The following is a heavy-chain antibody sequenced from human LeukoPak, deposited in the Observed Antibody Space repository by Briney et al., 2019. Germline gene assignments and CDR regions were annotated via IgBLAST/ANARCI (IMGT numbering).Heavy chain of an antibody. CDR3: ANVIIVAAGYEYFQH. D-gene: IGHD6-13*01. V-gene: IGHV3-23*01. CDR2: ISGSGSVT. J-gene: IGHJ1*01. CDR1: GFTFSHYA. Sequence: GGSLRLSCAASGFTFSHYAMSWVRQAPGKGLERVSGISGSGSVTFYADSVKGRFTISRDNSKNTLYLQMSSLRAEDTAVYYCANVIIVAAGYEYFQHWGQGTLVSVSS.